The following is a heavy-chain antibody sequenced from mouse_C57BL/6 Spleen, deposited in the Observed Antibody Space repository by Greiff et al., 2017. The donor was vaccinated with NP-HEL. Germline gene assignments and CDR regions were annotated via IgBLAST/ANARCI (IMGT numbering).Heavy chain of an antibody. CDR2: ISSGSSTI. CDR3: ARGVYYRAMDY. J-gene: IGHJ4*01. Sequence: EVNLVESGGGLVKPGGSLKLSCAASGFTFSDYGMHWVRQAPEKGLEWVAYISSGSSTIYYADTVKGRFTISRDNAKNTLFLQMTSLRSEDTAMYYCARGVYYRAMDYWGQGTSVTVSS. V-gene: IGHV5-17*01. CDR1: GFTFSDYG. D-gene: IGHD2-14*01.